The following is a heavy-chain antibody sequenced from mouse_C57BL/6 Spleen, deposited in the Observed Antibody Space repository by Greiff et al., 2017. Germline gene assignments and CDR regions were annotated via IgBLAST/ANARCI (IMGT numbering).Heavy chain of an antibody. Sequence: QVQLQQPGAELVRSGSSVKLSCKASGYTFTSYWMDWVKQRPGQGLEWIGNIYPSDSETHYNQKFKDKATLTVDKSSSTAYMQLSSLTSEDSAVYYCARRGYDYDFMDYWGQGTSVTVSS. D-gene: IGHD2-4*01. CDR2: IYPSDSET. V-gene: IGHV1-61*01. CDR1: GYTFTSYW. CDR3: ARRGYDYDFMDY. J-gene: IGHJ4*01.